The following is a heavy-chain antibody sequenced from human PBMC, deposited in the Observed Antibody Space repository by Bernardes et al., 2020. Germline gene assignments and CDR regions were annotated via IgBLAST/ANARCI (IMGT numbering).Heavy chain of an antibody. CDR1: GYTFTSYG. CDR2: ISAYNGTT. V-gene: IGHV1-18*01. J-gene: IGHJ4*02. Sequence: ASVKVFCKASGYTFTSYGISWVRQAPGQGLEWMGWISAYNGTTTYAQKLQGRVTMTTDTSTSTAYMELRSLRSDDTAVYYCARDIVAAKCFDYWGQGTLVTGSS. D-gene: IGHD5-12*01. CDR3: ARDIVAAKCFDY.